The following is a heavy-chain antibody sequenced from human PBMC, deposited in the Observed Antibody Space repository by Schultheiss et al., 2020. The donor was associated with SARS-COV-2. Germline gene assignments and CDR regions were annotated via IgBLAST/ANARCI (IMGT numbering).Heavy chain of an antibody. CDR3: ARERGDGRGYVWGSYRPYFDY. V-gene: IGHV4-4*07. J-gene: IGHJ4*02. Sequence: SETLSLTCAVYGGSFSGYYWSWIRQPAGKGLEWIGRIYTSGSTNYNPSLKSRVTMSVDTSKNQFSLKLSSVTAADTAVYYCARERGDGRGYVWGSYRPYFDYWGQGTLVTVSS. CDR2: IYTSGST. CDR1: GGSFSGYY. D-gene: IGHD3-16*02.